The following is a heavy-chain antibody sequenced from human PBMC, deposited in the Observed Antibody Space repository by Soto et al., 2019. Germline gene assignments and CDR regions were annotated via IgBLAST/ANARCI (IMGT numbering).Heavy chain of an antibody. V-gene: IGHV1-58*02. CDR3: VRDSPIGSTYSGYDGIDY. Sequence: GASVKVSCKASGFTFTSSAMQWVRQARGQRLEWIGWIVVGSGNTNYAQKFQERVTITRGMSTSTAYMELSSLRSEDTAVYYCVRDSPIGSTYSGYDGIDYWGQGTLVTVSS. D-gene: IGHD5-12*01. CDR1: GFTFTSSA. J-gene: IGHJ4*02. CDR2: IVVGSGNT.